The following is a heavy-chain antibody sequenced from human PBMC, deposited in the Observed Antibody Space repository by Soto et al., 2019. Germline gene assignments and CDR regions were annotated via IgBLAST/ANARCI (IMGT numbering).Heavy chain of an antibody. D-gene: IGHD6-19*01. CDR2: IGSAGDT. J-gene: IGHJ4*02. Sequence: GGSLRLSCAASGFTLSSYAMHWVRQPTGKGLEWVSGIGSAGDTYYPGSVKGRFTISRENAKNSLILQMDSLRAEDTAVYYCLGEKERSAWSSFDSWGQGTPVTVSS. CDR3: LGEKERSAWSSFDS. V-gene: IGHV3-13*01. CDR1: GFTLSSYA.